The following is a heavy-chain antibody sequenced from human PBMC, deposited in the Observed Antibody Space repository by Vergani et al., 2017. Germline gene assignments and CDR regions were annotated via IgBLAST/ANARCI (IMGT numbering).Heavy chain of an antibody. J-gene: IGHJ4*02. CDR2: IYSGGST. V-gene: IGHV3-66*02. CDR1: GFTVSSNY. CDR3: AKDLTGFFYGDYSAPFDY. D-gene: IGHD4-17*01. Sequence: EVQLVESGGGLVQPGGSLRLSCAASGFTVSSNYMSWVRQAPGKGLEWVSVIYSGGSTYYADSVKGRFTISRDNSKNTLYLQMNSLRAEDTAVYYCAKDLTGFFYGDYSAPFDYWGQGTLVTVSS.